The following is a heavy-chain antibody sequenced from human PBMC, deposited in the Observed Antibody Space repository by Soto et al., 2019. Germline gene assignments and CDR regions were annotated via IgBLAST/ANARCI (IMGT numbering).Heavy chain of an antibody. CDR2: MSHSGST. D-gene: IGHD3-9*01. CDR3: ARHMDYNILTGYFD. CDR1: GGSTSSSIHY. Sequence: QLQLQESGPALVRPSETLSLNCVVSGGSTSSSIHYWGWIRQPPGKGLEWIGSMSHSGSTHYNPSRKSRVNISADKSKNQFSLTLTTVTPADTAVYFCARHMDYNILTGYFDWGQGTLVIVSS. J-gene: IGHJ4*02. V-gene: IGHV4-39*01.